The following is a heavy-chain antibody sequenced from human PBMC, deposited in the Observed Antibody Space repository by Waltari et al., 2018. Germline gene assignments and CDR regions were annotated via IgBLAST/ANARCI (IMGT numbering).Heavy chain of an antibody. J-gene: IGHJ6*02. CDR3: ARLEDCSGGNCYSANNHPVDV. V-gene: IGHV4-34*01. CDR2: INHAGNT. Sequence: QVHLQQWGAGLLKASETLSLTCAVDGGSFRGYYWSWVRQPPGKGLEWIGEINHAGNTNFNPSLKSVVVISEDTSKSQFYLKLTFWTAADTGVYYCARLEDCSGGNCYSANNHPVDVWGQGTSVTVSS. CDR1: GGSFRGYY. D-gene: IGHD2-15*01.